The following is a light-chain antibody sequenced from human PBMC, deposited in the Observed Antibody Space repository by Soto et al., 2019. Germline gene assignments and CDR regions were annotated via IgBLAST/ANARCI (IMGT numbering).Light chain of an antibody. V-gene: IGKV3-11*01. CDR2: DAS. Sequence: EIVLTQSPVTLSLSPGERATLSCRASQTVSNPLAWYQQKPGQAPRLLIYDASRRVTGIPARFSGSGSGTDFTLTLSSLEPEDFAVYYCQQRAGSSTFGQGTRLEIK. CDR1: QTVSNP. CDR3: QQRAGSST. J-gene: IGKJ5*01.